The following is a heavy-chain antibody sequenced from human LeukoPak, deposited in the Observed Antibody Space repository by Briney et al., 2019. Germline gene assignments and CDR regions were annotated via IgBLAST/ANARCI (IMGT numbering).Heavy chain of an antibody. D-gene: IGHD2-15*01. J-gene: IGHJ1*01. CDR3: ARVTPQAAEYFQH. Sequence: ASVKVPCKASGYTFTGYYMHWVRQAPGQGLEWMGWINPNSGGTNYAQKFQGRVTMTRDTSISTAYMELSRLRSDDTALYYCARVTPQAAEYFQHWGQGTLVTVSS. CDR1: GYTFTGYY. CDR2: INPNSGGT. V-gene: IGHV1-2*02.